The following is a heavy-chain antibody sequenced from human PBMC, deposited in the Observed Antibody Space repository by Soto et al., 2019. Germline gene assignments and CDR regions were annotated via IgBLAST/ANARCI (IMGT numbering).Heavy chain of an antibody. D-gene: IGHD5-18*01. CDR2: IYYSGST. CDR3: ARAWIQLWHYFDY. CDR1: GGSISSSSYY. V-gene: IGHV4-39*01. J-gene: IGHJ4*02. Sequence: PSETLSLTCTVSGGSISSSSYYWGWIRQPPGKGLEWIGSIYYSGSTYYNPSLKSRVTISVDTSKNQFSLKLSSVTAADTAVYYCARAWIQLWHYFDYWGQGTLVTVSS.